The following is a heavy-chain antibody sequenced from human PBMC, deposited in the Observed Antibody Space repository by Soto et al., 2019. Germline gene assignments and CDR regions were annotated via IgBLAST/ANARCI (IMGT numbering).Heavy chain of an antibody. D-gene: IGHD3-22*01. Sequence: GGSLRLSCAASGFTFISYWMTWVRQAPGKGLEWVANIDKDGSEKSYVDSVKGRFTIARDNAKSSLYLHMTSLRAEDTAVYYCARAVNYYYYYMDVWGKGTTVTVSS. V-gene: IGHV3-7*01. CDR1: GFTFISYW. CDR3: ARAVNYYYYYMDV. J-gene: IGHJ6*03. CDR2: IDKDGSEK.